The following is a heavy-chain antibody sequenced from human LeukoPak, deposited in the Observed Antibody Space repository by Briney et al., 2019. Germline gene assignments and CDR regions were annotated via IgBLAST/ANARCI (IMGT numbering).Heavy chain of an antibody. CDR2: VHLSGAT. Sequence: PSGTLSLTCAVSGGPITTTNWWSWVRQPPGKGLEWIGEVHLSGATNYNPSLESRVSMSIDKSKNHLSLEVTSVTAADTAIYYCTRESGAFSPFGFWGLGTLVTVSS. CDR3: TRESGAFSPFGF. CDR1: GGPITTTNW. V-gene: IGHV4-4*02. J-gene: IGHJ4*02. D-gene: IGHD1-26*01.